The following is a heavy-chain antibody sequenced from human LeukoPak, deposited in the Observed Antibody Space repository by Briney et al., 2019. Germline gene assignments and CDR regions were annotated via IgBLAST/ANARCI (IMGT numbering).Heavy chain of an antibody. CDR1: GGSISSYY. CDR2: IYYSGST. D-gene: IGHD3-10*01. J-gene: IGHJ5*02. V-gene: IGHV4-59*01. CDR3: ARGFSGLLWFGEAEWFDP. Sequence: PSETLSLTCTVSGGSISSYYWSWIRQPPGKGLEWIGYIYYSGSTNYNPSLKSRVTISVDTSKNQFSLKLTSVTAADTAVYYCARGFSGLLWFGEAEWFDPWGQGTLVTVSS.